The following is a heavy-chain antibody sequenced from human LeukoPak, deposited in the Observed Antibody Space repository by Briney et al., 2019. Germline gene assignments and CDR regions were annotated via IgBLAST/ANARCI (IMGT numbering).Heavy chain of an antibody. J-gene: IGHJ2*01. V-gene: IGHV4-34*01. CDR2: INHSGST. CDR3: ASSNWYFDL. Sequence: PSETLSLTCAVYGGSFSGYYWSWIRQPPGKGLEWIGEINHSGSTNYNPSLKSRVTISVDTSKNQFSLKLSSVTAADTAVYYCASSNWYFDLWGRGTLVTVSS. CDR1: GGSFSGYY.